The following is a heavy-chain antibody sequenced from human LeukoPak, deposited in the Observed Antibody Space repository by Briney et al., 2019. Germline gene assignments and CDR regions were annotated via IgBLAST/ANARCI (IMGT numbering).Heavy chain of an antibody. V-gene: IGHV3-7*05. J-gene: IGHJ4*02. CDR3: ARRRGDGY. CDR2: MKYDGSEI. CDR1: GLTFSSYW. Sequence: PGGSLRLSCAASGLTFSSYWMSWVRQAPGKGLEWVANMKYDGSEIYYGDSVKGRFTISRDNANNSLYLQMHSLRADDTAVYYCARRRGDGYWGQGTLVTVSS. D-gene: IGHD3-16*01.